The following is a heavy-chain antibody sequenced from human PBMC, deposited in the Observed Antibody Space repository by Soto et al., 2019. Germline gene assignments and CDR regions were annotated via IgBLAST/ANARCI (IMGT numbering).Heavy chain of an antibody. CDR3: ARDRQYSSSP. Sequence: LSCAASGFTFSSYEMNWVSQAPGKGLEWVSYISSSGSTIYYADSVKGRFTISRDNAKNSLYLQMNSLRAEDTAVYYCARDRQYSSSPWGQGTLVTVS. CDR1: GFTFSSYE. CDR2: ISSSGSTI. D-gene: IGHD6-13*01. J-gene: IGHJ5*02. V-gene: IGHV3-48*03.